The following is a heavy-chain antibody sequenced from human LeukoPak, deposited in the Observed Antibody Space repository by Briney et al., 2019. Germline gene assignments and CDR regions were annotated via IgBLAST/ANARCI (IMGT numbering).Heavy chain of an antibody. D-gene: IGHD2-2*01. CDR2: IYYSGST. Sequence: SETLSLTCTVSGGSISSYYWSWIRQPPGKGLEWIGYIYYSGSTNYNPSLKSRVTISVDTSKNQFSLKLSSVTAADTAVYYCARDRQAIVVVPAAPYYYYYYMDVWGKGTTVTVSS. CDR1: GGSISSYY. V-gene: IGHV4-59*01. CDR3: ARDRQAIVVVPAAPYYYYYYMDV. J-gene: IGHJ6*03.